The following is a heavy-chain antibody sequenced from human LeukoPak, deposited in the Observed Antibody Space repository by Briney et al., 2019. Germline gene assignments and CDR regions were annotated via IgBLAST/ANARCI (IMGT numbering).Heavy chain of an antibody. Sequence: GGSLRLSCAASGFTLSTYSMSWVRQVPGKGLEWVSYISSTSSTIYYADSVKGRFTISRDNAKNSLYLQMNSLRAEDTAVYYCARGSSNIAARNNCFDPWGQGTLVTVSS. CDR3: ARGSSNIAARNNCFDP. D-gene: IGHD6-6*01. CDR2: ISSTSSTI. J-gene: IGHJ5*02. V-gene: IGHV3-48*04. CDR1: GFTLSTYS.